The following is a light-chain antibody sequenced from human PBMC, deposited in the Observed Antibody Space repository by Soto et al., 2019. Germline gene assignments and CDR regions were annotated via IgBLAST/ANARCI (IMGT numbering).Light chain of an antibody. CDR1: SSNIGNYY. Sequence: QSVLTQSPSVSAAPGQKVTISCSGGSSNIGNYYVSWYQQLPGVAPKLLIFASDKRPSGIPDRFSGSQSGASGTLDITGLQTGDEADYYCGSWDGSLNTYVFGTGTKLTVL. CDR3: GSWDGSLNTYV. V-gene: IGLV1-51*01. CDR2: ASD. J-gene: IGLJ1*01.